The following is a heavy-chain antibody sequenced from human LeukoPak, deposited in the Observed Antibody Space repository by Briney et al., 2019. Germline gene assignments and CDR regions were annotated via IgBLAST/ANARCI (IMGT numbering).Heavy chain of an antibody. CDR2: IDWDDDK. J-gene: IGHJ4*02. Sequence: ESGPALVKPTQTLTLTCTFSGFSLSTSGMCVSWIRQPPGKALEWLARIDWDDDKYYSTSLKTRLTISKDTSKNQVVLTMTNMDPVDTATYYCAYYYDSSGYLHYWGQGTLVTVSS. CDR1: GFSLSTSGMC. V-gene: IGHV2-70*11. CDR3: AYYYDSSGYLHY. D-gene: IGHD3-22*01.